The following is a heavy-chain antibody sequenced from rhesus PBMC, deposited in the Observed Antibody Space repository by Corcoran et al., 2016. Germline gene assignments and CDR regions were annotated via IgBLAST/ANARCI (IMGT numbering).Heavy chain of an antibody. CDR2: ISGSSVST. Sequence: QVKESGPGLVKPSETLSLTCAVSGGAISSSNWWSGIRQPLGKGLEWIGYISGSSVSTYYHPSLRDRVTISTATSKTQSSLKLSSGTAADTAVYYCASPPINYYDGGYYWYFDIWGPGTPITISS. V-gene: IGHV4-65*01. CDR3: ASPPINYYDGGYYWYFDI. CDR1: GGAISSSNW. D-gene: IGHD3-28*01. J-gene: IGHJ2*01.